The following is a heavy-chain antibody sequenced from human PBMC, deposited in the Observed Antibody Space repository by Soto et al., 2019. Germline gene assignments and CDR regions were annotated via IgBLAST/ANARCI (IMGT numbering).Heavy chain of an antibody. CDR1: GGSFSGYY. CDR2: INHSGST. Sequence: QVQLQQWGAGLLKPSETLSLTCAVYGGSFSGYYWSWIRQPPGKGLEWIGEINHSGSTNYNPALKRRVTISVDPSKNQFSLKLSSVAAAHTGVYYCASPYYDYIWWSYRRGTNRYWGQGTLVTVSS. CDR3: ASPYYDYIWWSYRRGTNRY. J-gene: IGHJ4*02. V-gene: IGHV4-34*01. D-gene: IGHD3-16*02.